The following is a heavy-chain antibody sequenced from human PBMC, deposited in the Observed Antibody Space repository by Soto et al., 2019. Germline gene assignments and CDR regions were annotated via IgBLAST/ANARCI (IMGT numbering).Heavy chain of an antibody. CDR3: ARLSANRGYSYGYFDY. CDR2: IYYSGST. Sequence: SETLSLTCTVSGGSISGFGYYWSWIRQHPGKGLEWIGYIYYSGSTYYNTSLKSRVTISLDKSKNQFSLKLSSVTAADTAVYFCARLSANRGYSYGYFDYWGQGTLVTVSS. D-gene: IGHD5-18*01. J-gene: IGHJ4*02. V-gene: IGHV4-31*03. CDR1: GGSISGFGYY.